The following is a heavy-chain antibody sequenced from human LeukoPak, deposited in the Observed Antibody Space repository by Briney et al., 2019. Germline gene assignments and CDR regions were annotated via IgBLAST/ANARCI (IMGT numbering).Heavy chain of an antibody. CDR3: ATMLGSASVNYLFDY. D-gene: IGHD1-7*01. CDR1: GGSISSYY. J-gene: IGHJ4*02. Sequence: PSETLSLTCTVSGGSISSYYWSWIRQPPGKGLEWMGYIHYSGSTNYNPPLRSRVTLSMDTSEKQFSLKLSSVTAADTAVYYCATMLGSASVNYLFDYWGQGTLVTVSS. V-gene: IGHV4-59*01. CDR2: IHYSGST.